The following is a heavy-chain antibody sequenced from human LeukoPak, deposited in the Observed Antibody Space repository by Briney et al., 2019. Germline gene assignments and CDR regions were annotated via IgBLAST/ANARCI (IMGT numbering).Heavy chain of an antibody. Sequence: SVKVSCKASGGTFSSYAISWVRQAPGQGLEWMGGIIPIFGTANYAQKFQGRVTITTDESTSTAYMELSSLRSEDTAVYYCARVHWSALTTVITPRYYYMDVWGKGTTVTVSS. J-gene: IGHJ6*03. D-gene: IGHD4-17*01. CDR2: IIPIFGTA. V-gene: IGHV1-69*05. CDR1: GGTFSSYA. CDR3: ARVHWSALTTVITPRYYYMDV.